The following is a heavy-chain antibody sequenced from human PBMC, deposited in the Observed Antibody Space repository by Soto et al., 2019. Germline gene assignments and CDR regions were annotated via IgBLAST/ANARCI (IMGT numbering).Heavy chain of an antibody. J-gene: IGHJ4*02. D-gene: IGHD6-19*01. CDR3: AKVGPRIGTGWSDYFDH. V-gene: IGHV3-23*01. Sequence: EVQLLESGGGLVQPGGSLRLSCAASGFTFSIYSLSWVRQAPGKGLELVSAVNGYNPNYADSVKGRFTISRDNDRSTLYLQMRSLRVEDTAIYYCAKVGPRIGTGWSDYFDHWGQGTLVTVS. CDR2: VNGYNP. CDR1: GFTFSIYS.